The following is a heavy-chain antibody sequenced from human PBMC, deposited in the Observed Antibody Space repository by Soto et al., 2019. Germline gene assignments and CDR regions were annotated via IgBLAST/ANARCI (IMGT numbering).Heavy chain of an antibody. Sequence: ASVKVSCKASGYTFTSYAMHWVRQAPGQRLEWMGWINAGNGNTKYSQKFQGRVTITRDTSASTAYMELSGLRSEDTAVYYCARGSYYYDRSGYYPGAFDIWGQGPIVTVSS. CDR2: INAGNGNT. J-gene: IGHJ3*02. V-gene: IGHV1-3*01. CDR1: GYTFTSYA. CDR3: ARGSYYYDRSGYYPGAFDI. D-gene: IGHD3-22*01.